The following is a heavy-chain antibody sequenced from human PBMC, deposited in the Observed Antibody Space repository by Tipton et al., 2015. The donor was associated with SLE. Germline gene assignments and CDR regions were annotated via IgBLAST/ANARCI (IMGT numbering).Heavy chain of an antibody. CDR2: ISYDGGKT. V-gene: IGHV3-30*03. CDR3: ARDRPITGTTFCDY. CDR1: GFTFSSHG. D-gene: IGHD1-7*01. J-gene: IGHJ4*02. Sequence: SLRLSCAASGFTFSSHGMHWVRQAPGKGLEWVALISYDGGKTYYTDSVKGRFTISRDNSKNTLYLQMNSLRAEDTAVYYCARDRPITGTTFCDYWGQGTLVTVSS.